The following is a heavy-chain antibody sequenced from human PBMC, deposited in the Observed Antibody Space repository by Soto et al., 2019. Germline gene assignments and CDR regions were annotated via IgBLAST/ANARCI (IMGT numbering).Heavy chain of an antibody. Sequence: GGSLRLSCVASGYTFSGSAFHWVRQASGKGLEWVGRIRGKANSYETAYAESVKGRFTIPRDDSKNKAFLQMNSLKTEDTAVYYCTSRYCSSASCHTWGQGT. V-gene: IGHV3-73*01. CDR3: TSRYCSSASCHT. D-gene: IGHD2-2*01. CDR2: IRGKANSYET. CDR1: GYTFSGSA. J-gene: IGHJ5*02.